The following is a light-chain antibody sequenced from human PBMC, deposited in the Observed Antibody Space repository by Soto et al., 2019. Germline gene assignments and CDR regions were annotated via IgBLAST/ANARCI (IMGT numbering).Light chain of an antibody. V-gene: IGKV1-5*03. CDR1: QSINTW. CDR3: QQYQTYSQ. J-gene: IGKJ1*01. Sequence: DIQITQTPSTPSSSVGDRITITCPASQSINTWLAWYQLKPGRAPKLLIYKASTLESGVSSRFRGSGSGTEFTLTISSLQPDDFATYYCQQYQTYSQFGQGTKVDIK. CDR2: KAS.